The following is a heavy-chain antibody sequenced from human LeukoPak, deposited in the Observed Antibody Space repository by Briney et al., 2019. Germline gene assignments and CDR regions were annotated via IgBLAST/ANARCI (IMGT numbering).Heavy chain of an antibody. CDR1: GGSISSYY. CDR2: IYTSGST. Sequence: SETLSLTCTVSGGSISSYYWTWIRQPAGKGLEWIGRIYTSGSTNYNPSLKSRVTMSVDTSKNQFSLKLTSVTAADTAVYYCARDRRGGSDLDYWGQGTLVTVSS. J-gene: IGHJ4*02. V-gene: IGHV4-4*07. D-gene: IGHD5-24*01. CDR3: ARDRRGGSDLDY.